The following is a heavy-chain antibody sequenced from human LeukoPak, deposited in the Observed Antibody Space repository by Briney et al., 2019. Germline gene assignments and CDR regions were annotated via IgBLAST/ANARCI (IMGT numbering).Heavy chain of an antibody. D-gene: IGHD6-13*01. V-gene: IGHV3-48*04. Sequence: PGGSLRLSCAASGFTFSNCGMNWVRQAPGKGLEWVSYISSNGRNINYADSVRGRFTISRDNAKSSLYLQMNSLRVEDRAVYYCARGGAARPDFWGQGTLVAVSA. CDR1: GFTFSNCG. J-gene: IGHJ4*02. CDR2: ISSNGRNI. CDR3: ARGGAARPDF.